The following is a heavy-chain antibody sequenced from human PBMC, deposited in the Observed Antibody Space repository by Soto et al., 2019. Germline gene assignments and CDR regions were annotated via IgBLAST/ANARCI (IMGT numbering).Heavy chain of an antibody. D-gene: IGHD1-26*01. CDR1: GGTFSTFG. Sequence: QVQLVQSGAEVKTPGSSVKVSCKASGGTFSTFGITWVRQASGQGLEWMGGIIPFFGTINYAQKFQGRVTITPDESTKTAYLELSRLTSEDTAVYYCASRERVDAFDVWGQGTMVTVSS. J-gene: IGHJ3*01. V-gene: IGHV1-69*01. CDR2: IIPFFGTI. CDR3: ASRERVDAFDV.